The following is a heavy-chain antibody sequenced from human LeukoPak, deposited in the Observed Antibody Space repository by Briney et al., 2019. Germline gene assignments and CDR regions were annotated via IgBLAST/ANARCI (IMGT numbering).Heavy chain of an antibody. J-gene: IGHJ4*02. Sequence: GGSLRLSCAASGFTFSDYSMNWVRQAPGRGLEWVSYISSTSAGIYYADSVEGRFTVSRDNAKNSLYLQMSSLRAEDTAVYYCTRGTMVVTPPFDCWGQGTLVTVSS. CDR3: TRGTMVVTPPFDC. CDR2: ISSTSAGI. CDR1: GFTFSDYS. V-gene: IGHV3-48*04. D-gene: IGHD4-23*01.